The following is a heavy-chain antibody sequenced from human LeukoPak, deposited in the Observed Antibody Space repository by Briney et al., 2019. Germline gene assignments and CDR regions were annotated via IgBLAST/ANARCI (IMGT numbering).Heavy chain of an antibody. V-gene: IGHV3-23*01. D-gene: IGHD6-13*01. CDR1: AFTFSSYA. CDR3: ARLYSSSWFFDY. J-gene: IGHJ4*02. Sequence: GGSLRLSCAASAFTFSSYAMSWVRQAPGKGLEWVSAISGSGGSTYYADSVKGRFTISRDNSKNTLFLQMNSLRAEDTAVYYCARLYSSSWFFDYWGQGTLVTVSS. CDR2: ISGSGGST.